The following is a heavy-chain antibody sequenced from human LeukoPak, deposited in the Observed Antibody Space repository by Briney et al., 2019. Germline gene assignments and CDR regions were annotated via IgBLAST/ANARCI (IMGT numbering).Heavy chain of an antibody. CDR1: GYTFTSYG. CDR2: ISAYNGNT. CDR3: ARVRTYYYDSSGYRRGLFDY. D-gene: IGHD3-22*01. Sequence: ASVKVSCKASGYTFTSYGISWVRQAPGQGLEWTGWISAYNGNTNYAQKLQGRVTMTTDTSTSTAYMELRSLRSDDTAVYYCARVRTYYYDSSGYRRGLFDYWGQGTLVTVSS. J-gene: IGHJ4*02. V-gene: IGHV1-18*01.